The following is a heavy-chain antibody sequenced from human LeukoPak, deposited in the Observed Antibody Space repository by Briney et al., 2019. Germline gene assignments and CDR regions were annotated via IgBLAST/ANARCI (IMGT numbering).Heavy chain of an antibody. Sequence: GSLRLSCAGSGFSISNYGMNWIRQPPGKGLEWIGEINHSGSTNYNPSLKSRVTISVDTSKNQISLKVNSLTAADTAVYSCARESYSSSYLFDFWGQGTLVTVSS. CDR2: INHSGST. J-gene: IGHJ4*02. V-gene: IGHV4-34*01. CDR3: ARESYSSSYLFDF. D-gene: IGHD6-6*01. CDR1: GFSISNYG.